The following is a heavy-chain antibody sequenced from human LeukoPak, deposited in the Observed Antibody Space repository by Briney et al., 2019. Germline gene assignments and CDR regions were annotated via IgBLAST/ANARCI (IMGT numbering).Heavy chain of an antibody. Sequence: PSETLSLTCTASGGSISSGSYYWSWIRQPAGKGLEWIGRIYTSGSTNYNPSLKSRVTISVDTSKNQFSLKLSSVTAADTAVYYCASSGLRGATYGYWGQGTLVTVSS. CDR3: ASSGLRGATYGY. CDR2: IYTSGST. J-gene: IGHJ4*02. CDR1: GGSISSGSYY. V-gene: IGHV4-61*02. D-gene: IGHD1-26*01.